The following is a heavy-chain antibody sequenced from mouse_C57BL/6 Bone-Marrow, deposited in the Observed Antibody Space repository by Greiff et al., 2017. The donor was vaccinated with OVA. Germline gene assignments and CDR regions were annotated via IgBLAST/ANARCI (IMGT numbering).Heavy chain of an antibody. CDR3: ARRSGSSLYYYAMDY. V-gene: IGHV1-66*01. J-gene: IGHJ4*01. CDR1: GYSFTSYY. D-gene: IGHD1-1*01. CDR2: IYPGSGNT. Sequence: VQLVESGPELVKPGASVKISCKASGYSFTSYYIHWVKQRPGQGLEWIGWIYPGSGNTKYNEKFKGKATLTADTSSSTAYMQLSSLTSEDSAVYYCARRSGSSLYYYAMDYWGQGTSVTVSS.